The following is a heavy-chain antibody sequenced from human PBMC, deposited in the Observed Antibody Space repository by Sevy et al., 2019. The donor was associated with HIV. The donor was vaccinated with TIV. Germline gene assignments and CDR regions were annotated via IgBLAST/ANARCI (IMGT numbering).Heavy chain of an antibody. CDR1: GYTFTGSY. V-gene: IGHV1-2*02. Sequence: ASVKVSCKASGYTFTGSYMHWVRQAPGQGLEWMGWINLKTGGPHYAQKFQDRVTMTRDTSISTAYMELHRLKSDDSAMYYCARGTGIRSLYYFAYWGQGTLVTVSS. CDR3: ARGTGIRSLYYFAY. J-gene: IGHJ4*02. D-gene: IGHD1-1*01. CDR2: INLKTGGP.